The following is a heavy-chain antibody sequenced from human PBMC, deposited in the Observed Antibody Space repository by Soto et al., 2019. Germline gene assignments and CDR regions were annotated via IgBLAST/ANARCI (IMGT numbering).Heavy chain of an antibody. CDR3: ARVSWYSSSWRYDAFDI. CDR1: GGSISSYY. D-gene: IGHD6-13*01. V-gene: IGHV4-59*01. CDR2: IYYSGST. Sequence: SETLSLTCTVSGGSISSYYWSWIRQPPGKGLEWIGYIYYSGSTNYNPSLKSRVTISVDTSKNQFSLKLSSVTAADTAVYYCARVSWYSSSWRYDAFDIWGQGTMVTVSS. J-gene: IGHJ3*02.